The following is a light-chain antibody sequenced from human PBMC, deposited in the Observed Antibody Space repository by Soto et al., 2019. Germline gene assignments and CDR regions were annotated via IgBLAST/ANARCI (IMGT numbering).Light chain of an antibody. Sequence: QSVLTQPASVSGSPGQSIAISCTGTSSDVGGYNYVSWYQQHPGKAPKLMIYEVSNRPSGVSNRFSGSKSGSTASLTISGLPAEDEADYYCSSYTSSSTLVFGGGTQLTVL. V-gene: IGLV2-14*01. CDR3: SSYTSSSTLV. J-gene: IGLJ2*01. CDR1: SSDVGGYNY. CDR2: EVS.